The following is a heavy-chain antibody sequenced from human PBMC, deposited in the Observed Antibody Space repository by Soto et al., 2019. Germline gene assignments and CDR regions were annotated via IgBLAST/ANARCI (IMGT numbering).Heavy chain of an antibody. CDR2: IYHSWST. Sequence: SESLSPTCAVSGGSISSGCYSWNWIRQPPGKGLEWTGYIYHSWSTYPNPPRKIGVTISVERAMNQFSLNASSVTAADTSVYYSARAVGSRAARPYFGYWGQGTLVTVSS. V-gene: IGHV4-30-2*01. D-gene: IGHD6-25*01. J-gene: IGHJ4*02. CDR3: ARAVGSRAARPYFGY. CDR1: GGSISSGCYS.